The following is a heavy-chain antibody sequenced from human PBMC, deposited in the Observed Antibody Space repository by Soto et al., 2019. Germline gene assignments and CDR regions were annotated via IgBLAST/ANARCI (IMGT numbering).Heavy chain of an antibody. V-gene: IGHV3-53*01. CDR3: ARVRGQRGYSYRGTYYYYGMDV. Sequence: EVQLVESGGGLIQPGGSLRLSCAASGFTVSSNYMSWVRQAPGKGLEWVSVIYSGGSTYYADSVKGRFTISRDNSKNTLYLQMNSLRAEDTAVYYCARVRGQRGYSYRGTYYYYGMDVWGQGTTVTVSS. J-gene: IGHJ6*02. CDR1: GFTVSSNY. CDR2: IYSGGST. D-gene: IGHD5-18*01.